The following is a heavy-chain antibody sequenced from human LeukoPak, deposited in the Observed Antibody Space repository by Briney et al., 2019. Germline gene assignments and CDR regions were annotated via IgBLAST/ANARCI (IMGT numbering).Heavy chain of an antibody. Sequence: ASVKVSCKGSGYTFANYAVHWVRQAPGQRLEWLGWINPGNGDTKYSQNFQGRVTVTSDTSAATAYVELNSLTSEDTAVYYCARERWHCRVNCYSVYYYALDVWGQGTTVTVSS. CDR1: GYTFANYA. J-gene: IGHJ6*02. V-gene: IGHV1-3*01. D-gene: IGHD2-15*01. CDR3: ARERWHCRVNCYSVYYYALDV. CDR2: INPGNGDT.